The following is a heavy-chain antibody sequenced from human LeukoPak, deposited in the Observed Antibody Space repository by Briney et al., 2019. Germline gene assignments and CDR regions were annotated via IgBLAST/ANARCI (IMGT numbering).Heavy chain of an antibody. CDR2: IYPGDYDT. CDR1: GYRFTSYW. D-gene: IGHD2-15*01. Sequence: GESLKISCKGSGYRFTSYWIGWVRQMPGKGLEWVGIIYPGDYDTRYSPSFQGQVTMSADKSVNTAYLQWSSLEALDTAMYYCVRWRDRWYFDYWGQGTLVTVSS. J-gene: IGHJ4*02. V-gene: IGHV5-51*01. CDR3: VRWRDRWYFDY.